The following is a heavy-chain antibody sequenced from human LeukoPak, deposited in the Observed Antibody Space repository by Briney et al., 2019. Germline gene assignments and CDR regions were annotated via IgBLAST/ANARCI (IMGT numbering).Heavy chain of an antibody. J-gene: IGHJ4*02. D-gene: IGHD5-12*01. CDR2: INQDEGHK. CDR1: GFPLNNYW. CDR3: ARFRYIGSDLEVFDS. Sequence: GGSLRLSCAASGFPLNNYWFSWVRQSPGKGVEWVANINQDEGHKYSVDSVRGRFTISRDNARNSLYLQMNGLRAEDTAVYYCARFRYIGSDLEVFDSWGQGTLVTVSS. V-gene: IGHV3-7*01.